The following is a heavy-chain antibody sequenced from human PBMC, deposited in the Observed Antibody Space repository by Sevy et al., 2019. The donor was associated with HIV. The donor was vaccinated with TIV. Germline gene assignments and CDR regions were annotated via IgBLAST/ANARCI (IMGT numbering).Heavy chain of an antibody. CDR3: AKASYREYYDSGGYETE. J-gene: IGHJ4*02. CDR1: GFTFVSYA. D-gene: IGHD3-22*01. V-gene: IGHV3-30*04. CDR2: ISSDGRNI. Sequence: GGSLRLSCAASGFTFVSYAMHWVRQAPGKGLEWVAMISSDGRNIKYADSVKGRFTISRDTSKKTRLLQMNSLRAEDTAVYYCAKASYREYYDSGGYETEWGQGPLVTVSP.